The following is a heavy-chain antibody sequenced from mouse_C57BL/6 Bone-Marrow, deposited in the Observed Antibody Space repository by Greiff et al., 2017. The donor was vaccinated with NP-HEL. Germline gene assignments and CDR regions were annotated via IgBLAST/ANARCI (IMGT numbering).Heavy chain of an antibody. CDR1: GFTFSDYG. Sequence: EVMLVESGGGLVQPGGSLKLSCAASGFTFSDYGMAWVRQAPRKGPEGVAFISNLAYSIYYADTVTGRLTISRENAQNTLYLEMSSVRSEDTAMYYCARHRCGYYGGAMDYWGQGTSVTVSS. J-gene: IGHJ4*01. CDR2: ISNLAYSI. CDR3: ARHRCGYYGGAMDY. D-gene: IGHD2-3*01. V-gene: IGHV5-15*04.